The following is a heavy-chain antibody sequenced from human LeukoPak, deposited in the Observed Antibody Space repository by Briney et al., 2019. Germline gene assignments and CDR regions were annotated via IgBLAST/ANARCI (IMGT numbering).Heavy chain of an antibody. CDR2: INSDGSST. CDR1: GFTFSSYW. J-gene: IGHJ4*02. CDR3: ARGSDYYDSSGYYDY. D-gene: IGHD3-22*01. V-gene: IGHV3-74*01. Sequence: PGGSLRLSCAASGFTFSSYWMHWVRQAPGKWLVWVSRINSDGSSTSYADSVKGRFTISRDNAKNTLYLQMNSLRAEDTAVYYCARGSDYYDSSGYYDYWGQGTLVTVSS.